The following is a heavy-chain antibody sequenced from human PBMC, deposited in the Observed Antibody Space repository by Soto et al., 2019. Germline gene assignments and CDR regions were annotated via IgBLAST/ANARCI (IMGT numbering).Heavy chain of an antibody. D-gene: IGHD3-10*01. CDR3: ARDGATMVRGVIID. CDR2: IYYSGST. CDR1: GGSISSGGYY. J-gene: IGHJ4*02. V-gene: IGHV4-31*03. Sequence: SSETLSLTCTVSGGSISSGGYYWSWIRQHPGKGLEWIGYIYYSGSTYYNPSLKSRVTISVDTSKNQFSLKLSSVTAADTAVYYCARDGATMVRGVIIDWGQGTLVTVSS.